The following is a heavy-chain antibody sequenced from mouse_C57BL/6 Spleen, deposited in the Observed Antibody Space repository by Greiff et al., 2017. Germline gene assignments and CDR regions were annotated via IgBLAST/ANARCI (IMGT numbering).Heavy chain of an antibody. CDR3: TGPTKDY. CDR1: GFTFSNYW. Sequence: EVQGVESGGGLVQPGGSMKLSCVASGFTFSNYWMNWVRQSPEKGLEWVAQIRLKSDNYATHYAESVKGRFTISRDDSKSSVYLQMNNLRAEDTGIYYCTGPTKDYWGQGTTLTVSS. D-gene: IGHD2-10*01. J-gene: IGHJ2*01. CDR2: IRLKSDNYAT. V-gene: IGHV6-3*01.